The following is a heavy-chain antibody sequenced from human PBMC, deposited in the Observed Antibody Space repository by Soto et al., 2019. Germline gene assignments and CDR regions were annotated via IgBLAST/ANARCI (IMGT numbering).Heavy chain of an antibody. J-gene: IGHJ6*02. V-gene: IGHV1-69*13. CDR2: IIPIFGTA. Sequence: GASVKVSCKASGGTFSSYAISWVRQAPGQGLEWMGGIIPIFGTANYAQKFQGRVTITADESTSTAYMELSSLRSEDTAVYYCARASDRGYCSGGSCYSFYYYYYGMDVWGQGTTVTVSS. D-gene: IGHD2-15*01. CDR3: ARASDRGYCSGGSCYSFYYYYYGMDV. CDR1: GGTFSSYA.